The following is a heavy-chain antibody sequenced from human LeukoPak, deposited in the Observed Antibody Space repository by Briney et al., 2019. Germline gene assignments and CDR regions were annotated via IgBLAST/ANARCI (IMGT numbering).Heavy chain of an antibody. J-gene: IGHJ4*02. Sequence: SGGSLRLSCAASGFVVSSNYMTWVRQAPGKGLECVSVINSGGTTYYADSVKGRFTISRDNSKNTLYLQMNSLRVEDTAVYYCARDSGSYSAKDWGQGTLVTVSS. CDR1: GFVVSSNY. V-gene: IGHV3-53*01. CDR2: INSGGTT. CDR3: ARDSGSYSAKD. D-gene: IGHD1-26*01.